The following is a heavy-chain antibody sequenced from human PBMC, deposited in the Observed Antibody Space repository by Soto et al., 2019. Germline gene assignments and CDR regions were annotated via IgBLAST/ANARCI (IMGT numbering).Heavy chain of an antibody. V-gene: IGHV1-18*01. Sequence: ASVMVSSKASGYTFTSYGISWVRQAPGQGLEWMGWISAYKCNTNYAQKVQGRVTMTTDTSTSTAYMELRSLRSDDTAVYYGSSQGNIVVVAAAFDAFDIWGQGTMVTVSS. J-gene: IGHJ3*02. CDR3: SSQGNIVVVAAAFDAFDI. CDR1: GYTFTSYG. D-gene: IGHD2-2*01. CDR2: ISAYKCNT.